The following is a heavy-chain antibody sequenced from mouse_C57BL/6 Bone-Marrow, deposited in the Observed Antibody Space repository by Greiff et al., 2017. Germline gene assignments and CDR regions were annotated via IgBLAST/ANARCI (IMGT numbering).Heavy chain of an antibody. J-gene: IGHJ1*03. D-gene: IGHD1-2*01. Sequence: EVKLVESGGGLVQPGGSLSLSCAASGFTFTDYYMSWVRQPPGKALEWLGFIRNKANGYTTEYSASVKGRFTISRDNSQSILYLQMNALRAEDSATYYCARYPLRPVRGYFDVWGTGTTVTVSS. V-gene: IGHV7-3*01. CDR3: ARYPLRPVRGYFDV. CDR2: IRNKANGYTT. CDR1: GFTFTDYY.